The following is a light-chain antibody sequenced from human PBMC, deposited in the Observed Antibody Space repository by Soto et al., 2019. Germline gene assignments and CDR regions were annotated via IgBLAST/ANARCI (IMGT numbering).Light chain of an antibody. CDR3: QHYGATPWT. CDR1: QSLSGNY. J-gene: IGKJ1*01. V-gene: IGKV3-20*01. CDR2: RAS. Sequence: ENVMARAPISLSLSPGKRATLSCRASQSLSGNYLAWYQQKPGQAPRVLIYRASIRATGISDRFSGSGSGTDFTLTISRLEPEDFAVYYCQHYGATPWTFGQGTKVDIK.